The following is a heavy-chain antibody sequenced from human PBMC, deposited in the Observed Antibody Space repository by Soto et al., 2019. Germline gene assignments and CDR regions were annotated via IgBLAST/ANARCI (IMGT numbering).Heavy chain of an antibody. V-gene: IGHV2-5*01. J-gene: IGHJ3*02. D-gene: IGHD2-15*01. CDR2: IYWNDDK. CDR3: AHRPFCGGGSCRSRSAFDT. CDR1: GFSLSTIGVG. Sequence: SGPTLVNPTHTLTLTCTFSGFSLSTIGVGVGWIRQPPGNSLEWLSLIYWNDDKRYSPSLNSRLTITKDTSKNQVVLTMTNMDPEDTAPYYCAHRPFCGGGSCRSRSAFDTWCQETMVTVSS.